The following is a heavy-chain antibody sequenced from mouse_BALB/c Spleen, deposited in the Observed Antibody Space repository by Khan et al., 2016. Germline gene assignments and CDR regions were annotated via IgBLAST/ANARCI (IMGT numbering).Heavy chain of an antibody. J-gene: IGHJ4*01. CDR1: GDSITSGY. CDR3: VRYDGSTYVRGMDY. Sequence: MQLEESGPSLVKLSRTLSLTCSVTGDSITSGYWNWIRKFPGNKLEYMGYISHSGSTYYNPSLKSRISITRDTSKNQYYLQLNSVTTEDTATYXWVRYDGSTYVRGMDYWGQGTSVTVSS. V-gene: IGHV3-8*02. CDR2: ISHSGST. D-gene: IGHD1-1*01.